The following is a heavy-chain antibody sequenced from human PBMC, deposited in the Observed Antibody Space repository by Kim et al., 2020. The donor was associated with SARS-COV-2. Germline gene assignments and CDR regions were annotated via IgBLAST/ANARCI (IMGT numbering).Heavy chain of an antibody. V-gene: IGHV1-24*01. CDR3: AIPLDYSSGWYYFDY. J-gene: IGHJ4*02. Sequence: QKFQGRVTMTEDTSTDTAYMELSSLRSEDTAVYYCAIPLDYSSGWYYFDYWGQGTLVTVSS. D-gene: IGHD6-19*01.